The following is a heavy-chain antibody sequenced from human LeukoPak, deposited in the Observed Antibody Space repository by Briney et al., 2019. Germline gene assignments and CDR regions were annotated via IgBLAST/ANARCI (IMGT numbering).Heavy chain of an antibody. V-gene: IGHV1-18*01. CDR2: IIDYNGNR. CDR3: AREGYYDTSGYSQIKYYYSAMDV. Sequence: ASVKVSCKPSGYTFSNYGINWVRQAPGQGLEWMGWIIDYNGNRKYAQQFQCRVTTPTDTSTSTAYMALRRLTSDDTAVYYCAREGYYDTSGYSQIKYYYSAMDVWGQGTTVTVSS. D-gene: IGHD3-22*01. J-gene: IGHJ6*02. CDR1: GYTFSNYG.